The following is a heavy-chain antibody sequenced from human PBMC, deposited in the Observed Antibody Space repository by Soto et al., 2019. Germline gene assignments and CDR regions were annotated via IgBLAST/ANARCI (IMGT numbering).Heavy chain of an antibody. Sequence: QVQLVESGVGVVQPGRSLRLSCAASGFTFSSYGMHWVREAPGKGLEWVAVISYDGSNKYYADSVKGRFTISRDNSKNTLYLQMNSLRAEDTAVYYCAKDVRAVVGFDYWGQGTLVTVSS. CDR1: GFTFSSYG. CDR3: AKDVRAVVGFDY. D-gene: IGHD1-26*01. CDR2: ISYDGSNK. V-gene: IGHV3-30*18. J-gene: IGHJ4*02.